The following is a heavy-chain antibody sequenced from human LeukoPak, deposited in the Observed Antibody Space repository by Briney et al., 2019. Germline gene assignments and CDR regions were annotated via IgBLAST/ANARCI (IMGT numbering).Heavy chain of an antibody. D-gene: IGHD6-6*01. V-gene: IGHV3-23*01. CDR1: GFTFSSHT. CDR2: INNSGGNT. CDR3: ARPPRSRSSSSY. Sequence: GGSLRLSCAASGFTFSSHTMSWVRQAPGKGLEWVSSINNSGGNTYYADSVKGRFTISRDNSKNTLYLQMNSLRSEDTAVYFCARPPRSRSSSSYWGQATLVTVSS. J-gene: IGHJ4*02.